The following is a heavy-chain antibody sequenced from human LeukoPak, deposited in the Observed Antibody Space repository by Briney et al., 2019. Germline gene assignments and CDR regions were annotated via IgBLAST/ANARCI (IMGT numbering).Heavy chain of an antibody. CDR3: ATTGDAFDM. V-gene: IGHV1-18*01. J-gene: IGHJ3*02. CDR1: GNTVNNYA. CDR2: ISVYNGNT. Sequence: GASVKVSCNASGNTVNNYAISWVRQAPGQGLEWMGWISVYNGNTKDAQKVQGRVTMTTDTSTSTAYMELRSLRSDDTAVYYCATTGDAFDMWGQGTMVTVSS. D-gene: IGHD4-17*01.